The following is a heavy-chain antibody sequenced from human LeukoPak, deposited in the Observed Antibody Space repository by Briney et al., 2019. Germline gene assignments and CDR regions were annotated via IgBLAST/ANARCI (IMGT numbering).Heavy chain of an antibody. J-gene: IGHJ4*02. D-gene: IGHD3-10*01. CDR2: ISAYNGNT. CDR3: ARFEKKRGRYGSGSYLGPHDY. Sequence: ASVKVSCKASGYTFTSYGISWVRQAPGQGLEWMGWISAYNGNTNYAQKLQGRVTMTTDTSTSTAYMELRSLRSDDTAVYYCARFEKKRGRYGSGSYLGPHDYWGQGTLVTVSS. CDR1: GYTFTSYG. V-gene: IGHV1-18*01.